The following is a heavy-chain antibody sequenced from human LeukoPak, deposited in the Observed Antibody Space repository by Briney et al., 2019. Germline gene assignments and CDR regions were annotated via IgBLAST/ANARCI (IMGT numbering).Heavy chain of an antibody. CDR2: INPNSGGT. J-gene: IGHJ6*03. Sequence: ASVKVSCKASGYTFTGYYMHWVRQAPGQGLEWMGWINPNSGGTNYAQKFQGRVTMTRDTSISTAYMELSRLRSDDTAVYCCARDSGPTGTKATYYYYMDVWGKGTTVTISS. CDR1: GYTFTGYY. CDR3: ARDSGPTGTKATYYYYMDV. V-gene: IGHV1-2*02. D-gene: IGHD3-9*01.